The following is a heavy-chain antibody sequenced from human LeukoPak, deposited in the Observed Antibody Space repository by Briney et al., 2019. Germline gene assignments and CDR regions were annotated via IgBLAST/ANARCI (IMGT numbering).Heavy chain of an antibody. J-gene: IGHJ5*02. D-gene: IGHD1-26*01. CDR3: ARRQRIVGATGWFDP. CDR2: IRYDGSNK. V-gene: IGHV3-30*02. Sequence: GGSLRLSCAASGFTFSSYGMHWVRQAPGKGLEWVAFIRYDGSNKYCADSVKGRFTISRDNSKNTLYLQMNSLRAEDTAVYYCARRQRIVGATGWFDPWGQGTLVTVSS. CDR1: GFTFSSYG.